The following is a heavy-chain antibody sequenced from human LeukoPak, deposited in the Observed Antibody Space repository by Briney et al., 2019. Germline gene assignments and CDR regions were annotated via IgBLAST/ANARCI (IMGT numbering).Heavy chain of an antibody. CDR3: TRDSLPTFSGYYYCMDV. CDR1: VFTFGDFA. V-gene: IGHV3-49*04. CDR2: IRGKTYGGTP. J-gene: IGHJ6*03. Sequence: GGSLRLSCTGSVFTFGDFAVSGVRQAPGKGLQWVGCIRGKTYGGTPEYAASAKGRFTISRDDSKNIAYLQMNSLKTDDTAVYYCTRDSLPTFSGYYYCMDVWGKGASVTIS.